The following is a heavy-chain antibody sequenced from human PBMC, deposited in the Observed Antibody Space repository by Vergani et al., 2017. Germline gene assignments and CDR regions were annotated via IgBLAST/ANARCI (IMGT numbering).Heavy chain of an antibody. J-gene: IGHJ4*02. D-gene: IGHD6-13*01. CDR1: GFTFDDYA. CDR2: ISWNSGSI. CDR3: AKGVQIAACTSLFDY. V-gene: IGHV3-9*01. Sequence: EVQLVESGGGLVQPGRSLRLSCAASGFTFDDYAMHWVRQAPGKGLEWVSGISWNSGSIGYADSVKGRFTISRDNAKNSLYLQMNSLRAEDTSLYYCAKGVQIAACTSLFDYWGQGTLVTVSS.